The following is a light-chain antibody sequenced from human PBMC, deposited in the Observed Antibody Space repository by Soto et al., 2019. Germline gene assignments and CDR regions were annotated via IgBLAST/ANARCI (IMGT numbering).Light chain of an antibody. CDR1: SSNIGSNS. Sequence: QSVLTQSPSASGTAGQRITISCSGGSSNIGSNSVNWYRQVPGTTPKVLIYRDHQRPSGVPDRFSGSKSGTSASLAISGLQSEDEAEYFCASWDDSLNAVLFGGGTKVTVL. CDR3: ASWDDSLNAVL. V-gene: IGLV1-44*01. J-gene: IGLJ2*01. CDR2: RDH.